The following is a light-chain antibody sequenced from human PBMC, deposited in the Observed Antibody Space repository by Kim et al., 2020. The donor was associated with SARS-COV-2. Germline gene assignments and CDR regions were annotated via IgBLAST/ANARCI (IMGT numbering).Light chain of an antibody. J-gene: IGKJ2*01. V-gene: IGKV3-20*01. CDR1: QSVNNNY. CDR3: QQYGSSPYT. CDR2: GAS. Sequence: EIVLTQSPGTLSLSPGERATLSCRASQSVNNNYLAWYQQKPGQAPRLLIYGASNRATGIPDRFSGSGSGTDFTLTISRLEPEDFAVYYCQQYGSSPYTFGRGTKLEIK.